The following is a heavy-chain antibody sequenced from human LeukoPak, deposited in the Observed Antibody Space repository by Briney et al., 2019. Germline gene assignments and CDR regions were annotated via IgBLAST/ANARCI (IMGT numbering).Heavy chain of an antibody. CDR2: INWNGGST. V-gene: IGHV3-20*04. J-gene: IGHJ3*02. CDR3: AGADAAMPDAFDI. CDR1: GFTFDEYG. D-gene: IGHD2-2*01. Sequence: PGGSLRLSCAASGFTFDEYGMSWVRQAPGKGLEWVSGINWNGGSTGYADSVKGRFTISRDNAKNTLYLQMNSLRADDTAVYYCAGADAAMPDAFDIWGQGTTVTVSS.